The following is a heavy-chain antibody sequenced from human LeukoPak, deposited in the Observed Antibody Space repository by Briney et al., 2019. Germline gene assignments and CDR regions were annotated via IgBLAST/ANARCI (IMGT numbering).Heavy chain of an antibody. CDR1: GFTFSNAR. CDR2: IKTKTEDGAT. J-gene: IGHJ4*02. D-gene: IGHD1-26*01. CDR3: TTYVGATAY. Sequence: GGSLRLSCAASGFTFSNARMNWVRRAPGKGLEWVGRIKTKTEDGATDYPAPVKARFTISRDDSKTTLYLQMNGLKTEDTAIYYCTTYVGATAYWGQGTLVTVSS. V-gene: IGHV3-15*01.